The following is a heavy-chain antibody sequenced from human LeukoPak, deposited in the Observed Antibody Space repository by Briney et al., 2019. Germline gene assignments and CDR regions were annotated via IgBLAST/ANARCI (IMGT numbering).Heavy chain of an antibody. CDR3: ARLGYCSRTSCYAYYGMDV. J-gene: IGHJ6*04. V-gene: IGHV3-48*03. D-gene: IGHD2-2*01. CDR1: GFTFSSYE. Sequence: GGSLRLSCAASGFTFSSYEMNWVRQAPGKGLEWVSYISSSGSTIYYADSVKGRFTISRDNAKNSLYLQMNSLRAEDTAVYYCARLGYCSRTSCYAYYGMDVWGKGTTVTVSS. CDR2: ISSSGSTI.